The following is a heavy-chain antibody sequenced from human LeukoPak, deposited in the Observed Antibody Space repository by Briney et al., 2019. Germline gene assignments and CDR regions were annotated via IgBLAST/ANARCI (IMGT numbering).Heavy chain of an antibody. CDR3: ARAKPNFVVVPGPFAP. D-gene: IGHD2-2*01. Sequence: PGGSLRLSCAASGFTFSSYSMNWVRQAPGKGLEWVSYISSSSSTIYYADSVKGRFTISRDNAKNSLYLQMNSLRAEDTAVYYCARAKPNFVVVPGPFAPWGQGTLVTVSS. V-gene: IGHV3-48*01. CDR2: ISSSSSTI. J-gene: IGHJ5*02. CDR1: GFTFSSYS.